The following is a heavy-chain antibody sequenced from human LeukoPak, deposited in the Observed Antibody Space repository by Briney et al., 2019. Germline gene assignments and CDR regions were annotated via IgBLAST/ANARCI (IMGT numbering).Heavy chain of an antibody. D-gene: IGHD3-22*01. CDR1: GFTFSSHA. V-gene: IGHV3-23*01. CDR2: MSGSGINT. J-gene: IGHJ4*02. CDR3: AKNYYDTSGYYQYYFDY. Sequence: GGSLRLSCAASGFTFSSHAMSWVRQAPGKGLEWLSAMSGSGINTLYADSVKGRFTVSRDNSKNTLYLQMNSLRAEDTALYYCAKNYYDTSGYYQYYFDYWGQGTLVTVSS.